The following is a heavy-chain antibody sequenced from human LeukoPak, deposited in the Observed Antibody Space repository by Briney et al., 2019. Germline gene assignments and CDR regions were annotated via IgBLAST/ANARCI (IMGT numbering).Heavy chain of an antibody. V-gene: IGHV4-31*03. D-gene: IGHD6-13*01. CDR1: GGSISSGGYY. CDR3: ARDYLRGYSSSPDAFDI. CDR2: IYYSGST. J-gene: IGHJ3*02. Sequence: PSETLSLTCTVSGGSISSGGYYWSWIRQHPGKSLEWIGYIYYSGSTYYNPPLKSRVTISVDTSKNQFSLKLSSVTAADTAVYYCARDYLRGYSSSPDAFDIWGQGTMVTVSS.